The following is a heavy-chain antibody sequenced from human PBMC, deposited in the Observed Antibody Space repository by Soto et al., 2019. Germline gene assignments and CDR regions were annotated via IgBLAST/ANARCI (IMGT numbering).Heavy chain of an antibody. J-gene: IGHJ4*02. Sequence: GGSLRLSCAASGFTFSSYGMHWVRQAPGKGLEWVAVIWYDGSNKYYADSVKGRFTISRDNSKNTLYLQMNSLRAEDTAVYYCARDRGRYYYDSSGYYSLDYWGQGTLVTVSS. CDR1: GFTFSSYG. D-gene: IGHD3-22*01. CDR2: IWYDGSNK. CDR3: ARDRGRYYYDSSGYYSLDY. V-gene: IGHV3-33*01.